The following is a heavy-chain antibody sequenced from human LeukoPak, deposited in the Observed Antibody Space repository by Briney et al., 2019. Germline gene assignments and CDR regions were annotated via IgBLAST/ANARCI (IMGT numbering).Heavy chain of an antibody. D-gene: IGHD3-3*01. V-gene: IGHV1-24*01. CDR3: ARSGPFYFDY. CDR2: FDPEDGET. Sequence: ASVKVSSKASGGTFSSYAISWVRQAPGQGLEWMGGFDPEDGETIYAQKFQGRVTMTEDTSTDTAYMELSSLRSEDTAVYYCARSGPFYFDYWGQGTLVTVSS. J-gene: IGHJ4*02. CDR1: GGTFSSYA.